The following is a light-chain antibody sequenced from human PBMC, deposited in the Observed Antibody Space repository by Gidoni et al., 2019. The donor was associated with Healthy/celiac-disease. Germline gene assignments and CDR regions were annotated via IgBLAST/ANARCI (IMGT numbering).Light chain of an antibody. CDR3: NSRDSSGNHLV. CDR1: SLRSYY. CDR2: GKN. Sequence: SSELTQDPAVSVALGQTVMIPCQGDSLRSYYASWYQQKPVQAPVLVIYGKNHRPSWIPDRFSGSSSGNTASLTITGAQAEDEADYYCNSRDSSGNHLVFGTGTKVTVL. V-gene: IGLV3-19*01. J-gene: IGLJ1*01.